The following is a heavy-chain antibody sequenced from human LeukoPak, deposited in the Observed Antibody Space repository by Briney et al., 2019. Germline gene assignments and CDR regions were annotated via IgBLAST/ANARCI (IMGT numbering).Heavy chain of an antibody. D-gene: IGHD2-15*01. J-gene: IGHJ4*02. CDR3: ARAPRDCSGGNCYAYYFDY. V-gene: IGHV4-59*01. CDR2: IYYSGST. Sequence: PSETLSLTCTVSGGSISRYYWSWIRQPPGKGLEWIGYIYYSGSTNYNPSLKSRVTISVDTSKNQFSLKLSSVTAADTAVYYCARAPRDCSGGNCYAYYFDYWGQGPLVTVSS. CDR1: GGSISRYY.